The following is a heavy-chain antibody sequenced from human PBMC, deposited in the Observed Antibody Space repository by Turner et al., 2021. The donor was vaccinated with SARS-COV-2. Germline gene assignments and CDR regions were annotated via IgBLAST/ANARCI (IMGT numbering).Heavy chain of an antibody. J-gene: IGHJ4*02. CDR1: GLYFSSYG. V-gene: IGHV3-23*01. CDR3: AKGSGGSSWYYFDS. Sequence: EVQLLESGGGLVQPGGALRLSCASSGLYFSSYGMSWVRQAPGKGLEWVSIISVCGDTTFYVDSVKGRFTISRDNSRNTLFLQMNSLRAEDTAVYYFAKGSGGSSWYYFDSWGQGTLVTVSS. D-gene: IGHD6-13*01. CDR2: ISVCGDTT.